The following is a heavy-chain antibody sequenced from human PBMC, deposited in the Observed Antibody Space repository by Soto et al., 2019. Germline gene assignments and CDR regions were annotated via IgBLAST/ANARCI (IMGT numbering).Heavy chain of an antibody. D-gene: IGHD6-19*01. CDR1: GYTFTSYG. V-gene: IGHV1-18*01. CDR2: ISAYNGNT. CDR3: AREWVGAVAGNWFDP. Sequence: GASVKVSCKASGYTFTSYGISWVRQAPGQGLEWMGWISAYNGNTNYAQKLQGRVTMTTDTSTSTAYMELRSLRSDDTAVYYCAREWVGAVAGNWFDPWGQGTLVTVSS. J-gene: IGHJ5*02.